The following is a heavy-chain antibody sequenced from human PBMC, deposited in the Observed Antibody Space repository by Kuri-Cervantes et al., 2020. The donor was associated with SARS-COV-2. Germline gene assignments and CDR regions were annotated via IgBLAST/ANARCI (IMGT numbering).Heavy chain of an antibody. CDR2: IYYDGST. J-gene: IGHJ4*01. V-gene: IGHV4-59*01. Sequence: SETLSLTCTVSGGSISSYYRSWIRQPPGKGLEWIGHIYYDGSTNYKTSLKGRVTISLDTSKNQFSLKVDSVTAADTAVYYCARASTSFDDWGHGTLVTVSS. CDR3: ARASTSFDD. CDR1: GGSISSYY.